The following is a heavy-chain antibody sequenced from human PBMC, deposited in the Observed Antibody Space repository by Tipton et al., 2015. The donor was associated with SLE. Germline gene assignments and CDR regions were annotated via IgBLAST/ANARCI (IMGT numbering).Heavy chain of an antibody. V-gene: IGHV3-30*03. D-gene: IGHD3-16*01. CDR3: ARSDYDYVWGSYGYYYYGMDV. J-gene: IGHJ6*02. CDR1: GFTFSSYG. CDR2: ISYDGSNK. Sequence: SLRLSCAASGFTFSSYGMHWVRQAPGKGLEWVAVISYDGSNKYYADSVKGRFTISRDNSKNTLYLQMNSLRAEDTAVYYCARSDYDYVWGSYGYYYYGMDVWGQGTTVTVSS.